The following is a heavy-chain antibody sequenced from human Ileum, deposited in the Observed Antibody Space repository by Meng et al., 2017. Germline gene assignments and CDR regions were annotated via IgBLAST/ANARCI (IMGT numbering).Heavy chain of an antibody. CDR1: GHSLSSPPL. D-gene: IGHD2-21*01. CDR3: VRNEGYSLGD. CDR2: ISQESGRT. V-gene: IGHV4-4*02. J-gene: IGHJ4*02. Sequence: VPLRGSAPSLLPPSVPLSLTCAVSGHSLSSPPLFRSVRPPPREGLAWLGDISQESGRTNYNPSLKSRVTISLDKSKNQFSLNLNSVTAADTAVYYCVRNEGYSLGDWGQGTLVTVSS.